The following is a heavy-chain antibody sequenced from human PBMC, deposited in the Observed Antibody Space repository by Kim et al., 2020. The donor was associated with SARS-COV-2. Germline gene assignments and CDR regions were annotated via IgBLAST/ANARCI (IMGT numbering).Heavy chain of an antibody. CDR2: ISYDGSNK. CDR3: AKEGLDSSSSKYHYYYY. Sequence: GGSLRLSCAASGFTFSSYGMHWVRQAPGKGLEWVAVISYDGSNKYYADSVKGRFTISRDNSKNTLYLQMNSLRAEDTAVYYCAKEGLDSSSSKYHYYYY. V-gene: IGHV3-30*18. D-gene: IGHD6-6*01. CDR1: GFTFSSYG. J-gene: IGHJ6*01.